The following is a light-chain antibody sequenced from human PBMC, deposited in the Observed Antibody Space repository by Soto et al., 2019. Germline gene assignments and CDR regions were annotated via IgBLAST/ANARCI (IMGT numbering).Light chain of an antibody. CDR1: QSVSSNY. V-gene: IGKV3-20*01. Sequence: DIVLTQSPGTLSLSPGERATLSCRASQSVSSNYLTWYQQKPGQAPRLLIHGVSSRATGIPDRFSGSGSGTDFTLTISRLEPEDFAVYYCQQYGSSPAITFGQGTRLEIK. CDR2: GVS. CDR3: QQYGSSPAIT. J-gene: IGKJ5*01.